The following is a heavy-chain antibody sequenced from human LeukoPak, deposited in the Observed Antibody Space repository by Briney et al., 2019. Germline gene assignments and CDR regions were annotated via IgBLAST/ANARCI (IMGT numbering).Heavy chain of an antibody. J-gene: IGHJ6*03. D-gene: IGHD3-3*01. CDR2: IYWNDGK. Sequence: SGPTLVNPTPTLTLTCTFSGFSLSTSGVGVGWIRQPPGKALEWLALIYWNDGKRYSPSLKSRLTITKDTSKNQVVLTMTNMDPVDTATYYCAHSRYYDFWSGYQVGYMDVWGKGTTVTVSS. CDR3: AHSRYYDFWSGYQVGYMDV. CDR1: GFSLSTSGVG. V-gene: IGHV2-5*01.